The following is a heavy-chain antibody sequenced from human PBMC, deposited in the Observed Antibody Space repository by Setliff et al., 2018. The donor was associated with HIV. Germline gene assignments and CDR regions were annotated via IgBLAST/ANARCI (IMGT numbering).Heavy chain of an antibody. D-gene: IGHD3-3*01. V-gene: IGHV7-4-1*02. CDR3: ARDLKRPNSNFWGGYPIPFDS. Sequence: GASVKVSCKASGYTFNNYAMQWVRQAPGQGLELMGWINTNTGNPTYAQGFTGRFVFSLDTSVSTAYLQISSLKAEDTAVYFCARDLKRPNSNFWGGYPIPFDSWGQGTLVTVSS. CDR2: INTNTGNP. CDR1: GYTFNNYA. J-gene: IGHJ4*02.